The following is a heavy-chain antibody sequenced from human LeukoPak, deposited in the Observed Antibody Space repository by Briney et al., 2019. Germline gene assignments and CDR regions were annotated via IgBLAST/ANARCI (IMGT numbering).Heavy chain of an antibody. CDR2: ISWNSGSI. Sequence: GGSLRLSCAASGFTFDDYAMHWVRQAPGKGLEWVSGISWNSGSIGYADSVKGRFTISRDNAKNSLYLQMNSLRAEDMALYYCAKGLSGYSSSWVDYWGQGTLVTVSS. J-gene: IGHJ4*02. CDR3: AKGLSGYSSSWVDY. V-gene: IGHV3-9*03. D-gene: IGHD6-13*01. CDR1: GFTFDDYA.